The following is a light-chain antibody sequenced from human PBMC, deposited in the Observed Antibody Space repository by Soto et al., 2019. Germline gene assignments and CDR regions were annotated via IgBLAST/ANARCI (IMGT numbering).Light chain of an antibody. CDR3: QQAYSFPIT. Sequence: DIQMTQSPSSLSSSVGDIFTITCRASQGIANWLAWYQQKPGRTPELLIHGASRLQSGVPARFSGSGSGTDFTLSINSLQPEDFATYYCQQAYSFPITFGQGTRLEIK. CDR1: QGIANW. CDR2: GAS. V-gene: IGKV1D-12*01. J-gene: IGKJ5*01.